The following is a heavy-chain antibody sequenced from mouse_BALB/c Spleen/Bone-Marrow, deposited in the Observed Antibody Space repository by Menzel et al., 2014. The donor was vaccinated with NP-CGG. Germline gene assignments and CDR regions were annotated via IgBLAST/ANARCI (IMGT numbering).Heavy chain of an antibody. V-gene: IGHV1-5*01. D-gene: IGHD2-4*01. Sequence: VHVKQSGTVLARPGASVKMSCKASGYSFTSYWMHWVKQGPGQGLEWIGAIYPGNSDTSYNQKFKGKAKLTAVTSASTAYMELSSLTNEDSAVYYCTRGAYYDYSYYAMDYWGQGTSVTVSS. CDR3: TRGAYYDYSYYAMDY. J-gene: IGHJ4*01. CDR2: IYPGNSDT. CDR1: GYSFTSYW.